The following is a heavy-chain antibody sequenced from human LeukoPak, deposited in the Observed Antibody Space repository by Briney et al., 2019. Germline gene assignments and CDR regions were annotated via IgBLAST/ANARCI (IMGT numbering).Heavy chain of an antibody. V-gene: IGHV1-69*01. CDR3: ARGEYYYDSSGSQIPSFDY. J-gene: IGHJ4*02. D-gene: IGHD3-22*01. CDR2: IIPIFGTA. CDR1: GGTFSSYA. Sequence: SVTVSRKASGGTFSSYAISWVRQAPGQGLEWMGGIIPIFGTANYAQKFQGRVTITADESTSTAYMELSSLRSEDTAVYYCARGEYYYDSSGSQIPSFDYWGQGTLVTVSS.